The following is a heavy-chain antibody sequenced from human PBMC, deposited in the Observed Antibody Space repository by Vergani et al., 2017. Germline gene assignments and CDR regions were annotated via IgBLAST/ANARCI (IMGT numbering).Heavy chain of an antibody. Sequence: QVQLQESGPGLVKPSETLSLTCTVSGYSISSGYYWGWIRPPPGKGLEWIGSIYHSGSTYYNPSLKSRVTISVDTSKNQFSLKLSSWTAADTAVYYCASVLTMVRGVSKPNWFDPWGQGTLVTVSS. CDR1: GYSISSGYY. CDR3: ASVLTMVRGVSKPNWFDP. D-gene: IGHD3-10*01. CDR2: IYHSGST. J-gene: IGHJ5*02. V-gene: IGHV4-38-2*02.